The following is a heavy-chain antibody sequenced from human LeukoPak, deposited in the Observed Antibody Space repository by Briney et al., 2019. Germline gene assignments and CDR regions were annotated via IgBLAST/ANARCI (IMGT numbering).Heavy chain of an antibody. J-gene: IGHJ4*02. CDR2: LYYSGST. Sequence: SETLSLTCTVSGGSISSYDWSWIRQPPGNGLECTGYLYYSGSTNYNPPLKSRVTISVDTSKNQFSLKLSSVTAADTAVYYCARLKAVPGTGGYFDYWGQGTLVTVSS. D-gene: IGHD6-13*01. CDR1: GGSISSYD. CDR3: ARLKAVPGTGGYFDY. V-gene: IGHV4-59*08.